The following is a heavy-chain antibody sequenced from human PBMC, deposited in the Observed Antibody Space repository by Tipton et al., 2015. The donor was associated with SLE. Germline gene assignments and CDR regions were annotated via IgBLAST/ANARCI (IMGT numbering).Heavy chain of an antibody. CDR1: GGSIRNYY. CDR3: ARCDTGFDY. D-gene: IGHD2-21*02. V-gene: IGHV4-59*12. Sequence: TLSLTCTVSGGSIRNYYWTWIRQPPGKGLEWIGSIYYSGSTYYNPSLKSRVTISVDTSKNQFSLKLSSVTAADTAVYYCARCDTGFDYWGQGTLVTVSS. J-gene: IGHJ4*02. CDR2: IYYSGST.